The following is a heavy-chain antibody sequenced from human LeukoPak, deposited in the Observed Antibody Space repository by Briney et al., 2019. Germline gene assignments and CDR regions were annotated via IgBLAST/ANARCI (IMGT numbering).Heavy chain of an antibody. Sequence: PSETLSLTCTVSGGSISSSGSYWAWIRQPPGKGLEWIGNVYYNGNTYYNSSLRSRLTISVDTSRKQFSLNLRSVTAADTAVYYCARQTGSGLFILPGGQGTLVTVSS. CDR1: GGSISSSGSY. CDR3: ARQTGSGLFILP. V-gene: IGHV4-39*01. CDR2: VYYNGNT. J-gene: IGHJ4*02. D-gene: IGHD3/OR15-3a*01.